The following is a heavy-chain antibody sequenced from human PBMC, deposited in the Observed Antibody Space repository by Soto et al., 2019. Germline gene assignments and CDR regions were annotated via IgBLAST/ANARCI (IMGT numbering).Heavy chain of an antibody. V-gene: IGHV4-59*08. Sequence: SETLSLACTVSGGSISSYYWSWIRQPPGKGLEWIGYIYYSGSTNYNPSLKSRVTISVDTSKNQFSLKLSSVTAADTALYYCARHDGGSSLDAFDIWGQGTMVTVSS. J-gene: IGHJ3*02. CDR2: IYYSGST. CDR1: GGSISSYY. D-gene: IGHD2-15*01. CDR3: ARHDGGSSLDAFDI.